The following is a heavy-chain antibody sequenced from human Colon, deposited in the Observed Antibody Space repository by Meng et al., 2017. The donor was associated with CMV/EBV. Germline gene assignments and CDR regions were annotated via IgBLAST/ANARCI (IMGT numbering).Heavy chain of an antibody. Sequence: GGSLRLSCAASGFTFSDYYMSWIRQAPGKGLEWVSYISSSGSTIYYADSVKDRFTISRDNAKNSLYLQMNSLRAEDTAVYYCASGSYSSSWYHFDYWGQGTLVTVSS. J-gene: IGHJ4*02. CDR3: ASGSYSSSWYHFDY. CDR2: ISSSGSTI. D-gene: IGHD6-13*01. V-gene: IGHV3-11*04. CDR1: GFTFSDYY.